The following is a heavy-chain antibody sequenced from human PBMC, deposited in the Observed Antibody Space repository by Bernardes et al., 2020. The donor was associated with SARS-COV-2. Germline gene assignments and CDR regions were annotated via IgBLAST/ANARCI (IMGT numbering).Heavy chain of an antibody. CDR1: GFDFSDYW. Sequence: VGSLRLSCAGSGFDFSDYWMTWVRQAPGQGLEWVANIKRDGSETYYVDSVKGRFTISRDNAKNLVFLQMNSLRAEDTAVYYCARGGTGTTYYYYYGMDVWGQGTTVTVSS. CDR2: IKRDGSET. D-gene: IGHD1-1*01. J-gene: IGHJ6*02. CDR3: ARGGTGTTYYYYYGMDV. V-gene: IGHV3-7*04.